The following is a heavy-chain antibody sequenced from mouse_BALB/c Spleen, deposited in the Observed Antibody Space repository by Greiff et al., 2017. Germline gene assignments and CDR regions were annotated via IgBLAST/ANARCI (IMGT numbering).Heavy chain of an antibody. CDR1: GFSLTSYG. D-gene: IGHD2-10*02. CDR2: IWAGGST. Sequence: QVQLKQSGPGLVAPSQSLSITCTVSGFSLTSYGVHWVRQPPGKGLEWLGVIWAGGSTNYNSALMSRLSISKDNSKSQVFLKMNSLQTDDTAMYYCAREKYGSPRPAWFAYWGQGTLVTVSA. CDR3: AREKYGSPRPAWFAY. J-gene: IGHJ3*01. V-gene: IGHV2-9*02.